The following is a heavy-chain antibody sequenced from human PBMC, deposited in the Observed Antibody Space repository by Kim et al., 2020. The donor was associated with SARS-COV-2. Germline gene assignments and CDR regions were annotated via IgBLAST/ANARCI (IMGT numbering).Heavy chain of an antibody. Sequence: SETLSLTCTVSGGSISSSSYYWGWIRQPPGKGLEWIGSIYYSGSTYYNPSLKSRVTISVDTSKNQFSLKLSSVTAADTAVYYCARQGNGPATFDYWGQGTLVTVSS. V-gene: IGHV4-39*01. D-gene: IGHD2-8*01. CDR1: GGSISSSSYY. CDR2: IYYSGST. J-gene: IGHJ4*02. CDR3: ARQGNGPATFDY.